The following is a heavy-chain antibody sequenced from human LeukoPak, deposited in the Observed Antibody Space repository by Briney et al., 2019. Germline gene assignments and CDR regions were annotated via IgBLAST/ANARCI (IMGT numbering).Heavy chain of an antibody. CDR1: GFTFSSYA. CDR2: ISGSGGST. J-gene: IGHJ4*02. D-gene: IGHD2-2*01. V-gene: IGHV3-23*01. CDR3: ARGGERYCSITSCYFPLVY. Sequence: GGSLRLSCAASGFTFSSYAMSWVRQAPGKGLEWVSAISGSGGSTYYADSVKGRFTISRDNSKNTLYLQMNSLRAEDTAVYYCARGGERYCSITSCYFPLVYWGQGPLVTVSS.